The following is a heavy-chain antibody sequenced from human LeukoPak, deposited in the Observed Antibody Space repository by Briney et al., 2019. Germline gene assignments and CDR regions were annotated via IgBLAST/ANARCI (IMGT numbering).Heavy chain of an antibody. CDR2: INPNSGGT. CDR3: ARDSPVLLWFGEPRGPMDV. D-gene: IGHD3-10*01. V-gene: IGHV1-2*02. CDR1: GYTFTGYY. J-gene: IGHJ6*03. Sequence: PRASVKVSCKASGYTFTGYYMHWVRQAPGQGLEWMGWINPNSGGTNYAQKFQGRVTMTRDTSISTAYMELSRLRSDDTAVYYCARDSPVLLWFGEPRGPMDVWGKGTTVTISS.